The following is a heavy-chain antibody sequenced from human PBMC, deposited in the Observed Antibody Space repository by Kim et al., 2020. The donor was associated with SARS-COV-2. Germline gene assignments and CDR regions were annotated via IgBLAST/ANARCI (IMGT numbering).Heavy chain of an antibody. J-gene: IGHJ4*01. CDR3: ARDNQAVGAFD. CDR2: ISSDGTKK. V-gene: IGHV3-30*04. CDR1: GFTFSSYA. Sequence: GGSLRLSCAASGFTFSSYAMNWVRQAPGKGLEWVAYISSDGTKKNYAGSVKGRFTVFRDDSKNMLFLQLNTLTAEDTAVYYCARDNQAVGAFD.